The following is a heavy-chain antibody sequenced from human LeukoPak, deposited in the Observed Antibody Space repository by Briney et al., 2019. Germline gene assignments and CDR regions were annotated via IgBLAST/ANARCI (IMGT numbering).Heavy chain of an antibody. V-gene: IGHV3-53*01. J-gene: IGHJ4*02. CDR3: ATGVNSSGWPSFDY. D-gene: IGHD6-19*01. CDR1: GFTVSSNY. CDR2: IYSGGST. Sequence: GGSLRLSCAASGFTVSSNYMSWVRQAPGKGLEWVSVIYSGGSTNYVDSVKGRFTISRDNSKNTLHLQMNSLRAEDTAVYYCATGVNSSGWPSFDYWGQGTLVTVSS.